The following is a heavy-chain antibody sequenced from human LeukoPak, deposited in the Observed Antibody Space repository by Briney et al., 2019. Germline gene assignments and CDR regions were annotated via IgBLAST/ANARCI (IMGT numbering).Heavy chain of an antibody. J-gene: IGHJ4*02. Sequence: GGSLRLSCAASGFTFSSYSMNWVRQAPGKGLEWVSSISSSSSYIYYADSVKGRFTISRDNAKNSLYLQMNSLRAEDTAVYYCATIGGEVLTDYYTGLSYFDYWGQGTLLTVSS. D-gene: IGHD3-9*01. CDR3: ATIGGEVLTDYYTGLSYFDY. CDR2: ISSSSSYI. CDR1: GFTFSSYS. V-gene: IGHV3-21*01.